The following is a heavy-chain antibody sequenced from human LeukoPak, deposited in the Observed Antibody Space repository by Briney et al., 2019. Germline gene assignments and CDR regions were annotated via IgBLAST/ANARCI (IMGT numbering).Heavy chain of an antibody. V-gene: IGHV4-30-2*01. J-gene: IGHJ3*02. CDR2: IFPSGST. Sequence: SETLSLTCAVTGGTISSDGYYWRWIRQPPGKGLEWIGCIFPSGSTYHNPSLKRRLTISIGSSKNHFSLELMYVTAADMAVYYGARGGAIAAVPDIWGQGTMVTVSS. D-gene: IGHD6-13*01. CDR3: ARGGAIAAVPDI. CDR1: GGTISSDGYY.